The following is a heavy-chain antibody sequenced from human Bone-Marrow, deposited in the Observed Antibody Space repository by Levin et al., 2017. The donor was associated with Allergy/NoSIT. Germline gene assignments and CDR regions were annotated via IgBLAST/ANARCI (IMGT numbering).Heavy chain of an antibody. Sequence: NPSETLSLTCSVSGGSISSSFWTWIRQPAGKGLEWIGRVYADGTTKTNPSLESRVSLSVDTSNNRFFLQLTSVTVADTAVYYCAKVGASGWMPLEYWGQGTLVTVSS. D-gene: IGHD6-19*01. CDR2: VYADGTT. V-gene: IGHV4-4*07. J-gene: IGHJ4*02. CDR3: AKVGASGWMPLEY. CDR1: GGSISSSF.